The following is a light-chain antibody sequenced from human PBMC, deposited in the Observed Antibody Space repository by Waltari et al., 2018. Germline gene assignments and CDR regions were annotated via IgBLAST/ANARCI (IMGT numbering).Light chain of an antibody. Sequence: EIVLTQSPGTLSLSPGEIATLSCRASQSVSRTLAWYQQKPGQAPRLLIYGASIRATGIPDRFSGSGSGTDFSLTISRLEPEDFAVYYCQHYVRLPATFGQGTKVEIK. J-gene: IGKJ1*01. V-gene: IGKV3-20*01. CDR3: QHYVRLPAT. CDR1: QSVSRT. CDR2: GAS.